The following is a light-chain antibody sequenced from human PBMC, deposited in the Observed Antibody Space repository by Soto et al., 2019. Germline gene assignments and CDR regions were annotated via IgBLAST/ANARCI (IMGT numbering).Light chain of an antibody. J-gene: IGKJ5*01. CDR3: QQRKTWPPIT. V-gene: IGKV3-11*01. Sequence: EIALTQSPATLSLSPGERATLSCRASQNVEGYLAWYQQKPGQAPRLLIYDASNRATGIPARFSGSGSGTDFTLTTSSLEPEDFAVYYCQQRKTWPPITFGQGTRLEIK. CDR1: QNVEGY. CDR2: DAS.